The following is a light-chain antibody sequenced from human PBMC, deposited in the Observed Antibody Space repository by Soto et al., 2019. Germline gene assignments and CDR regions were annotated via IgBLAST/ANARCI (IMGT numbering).Light chain of an antibody. CDR1: SGSVSTSYH. CDR2: STN. J-gene: IGLJ2*01. V-gene: IGLV8-61*01. CDR3: VLYMGSGISV. Sequence: QTVVTQEPSFSVSPGGTVTLTCGLSSGSVSTSYHPSWYQQTPGQAPRTLIYSTNTRSSGVPDRFSGSILGNKAALTITGAQADDESDYYCVLYMGSGISVFGGGTKLTFL.